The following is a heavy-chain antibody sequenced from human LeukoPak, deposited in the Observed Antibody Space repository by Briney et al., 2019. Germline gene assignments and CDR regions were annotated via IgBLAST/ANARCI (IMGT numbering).Heavy chain of an antibody. V-gene: IGHV3-48*03. CDR1: GFTFSSYE. J-gene: IGHJ4*02. CDR3: AAVIDY. CDR2: ISNSGSTK. Sequence: GGSLRLACAASGFTFSSYEMNWIRQAPGKGLEWISYISNSGSTKYYADSVKGRFTISRDNAKNSLYLQMNSLRAEDTAVYYCAAVIDYWGQGTLVTVSS.